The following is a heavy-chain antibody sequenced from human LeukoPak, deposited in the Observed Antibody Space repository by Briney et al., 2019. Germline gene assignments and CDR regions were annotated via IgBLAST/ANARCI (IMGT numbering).Heavy chain of an antibody. D-gene: IGHD5-12*01. V-gene: IGHV1-2*02. Sequence: EASVKVSCKASGYTFTGYYMHWVRQAPGQGLEWMGWINPNSRGTNYAQKFQGRGTMTRDTSISTAYMELSRLRSDDTAVYYCARDYKWLRLGIYYFDYWGQGTLVTVSS. CDR2: INPNSRGT. CDR1: GYTFTGYY. CDR3: ARDYKWLRLGIYYFDY. J-gene: IGHJ4*02.